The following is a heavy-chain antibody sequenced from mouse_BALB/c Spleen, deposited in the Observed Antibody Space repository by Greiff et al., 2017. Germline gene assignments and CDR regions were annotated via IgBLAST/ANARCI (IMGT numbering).Heavy chain of an antibody. J-gene: IGHJ4*01. CDR2: IDPANGNT. Sequence: EVKLMESGAELVKPGASVKLSCTASGFNIKDTYMHWVKQRPEQGLEWIGRIDPANGNTKYDPKFQGKATITADTSSNTAYLQLSSLTSEDTAVYYCARSGNYGAMDYWGQGTSVTVSS. CDR1: GFNIKDTY. D-gene: IGHD2-1*01. V-gene: IGHV14-3*02. CDR3: ARSGNYGAMDY.